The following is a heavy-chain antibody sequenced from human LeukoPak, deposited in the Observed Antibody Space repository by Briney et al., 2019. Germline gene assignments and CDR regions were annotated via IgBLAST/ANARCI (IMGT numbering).Heavy chain of an antibody. CDR2: LSGSGAST. J-gene: IGHJ4*02. V-gene: IGHV3-23*01. D-gene: IGHD3-9*01. CDR1: GLTFSDYS. Sequence: PWESLTLSCAASGLTFSDYSLSWIRQAPGKGLEWVSSLSGSGASTYYADSVKGRSAISRDNTKNCLFLQLNSLRADDTATYYCVKGGQRYDIGRIDYWGRGTVVTVSS. CDR3: VKGGQRYDIGRIDY.